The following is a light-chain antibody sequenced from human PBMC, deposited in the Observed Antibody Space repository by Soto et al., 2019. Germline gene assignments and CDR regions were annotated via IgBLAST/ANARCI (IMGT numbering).Light chain of an antibody. CDR3: QQSFHTPRT. Sequence: DIQMTQSPSSLSASVGDRVTITCRASQSISNYLNWYQPRPGKAPKLLIYAASSLQSGVPSRFNASGSGTDFTLTINSLQPEDFATYYCQQSFHTPRTFGQGTKVDIK. V-gene: IGKV1-39*01. CDR1: QSISNY. J-gene: IGKJ1*01. CDR2: AAS.